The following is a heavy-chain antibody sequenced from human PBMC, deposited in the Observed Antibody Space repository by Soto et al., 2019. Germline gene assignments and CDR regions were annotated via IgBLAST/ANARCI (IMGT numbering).Heavy chain of an antibody. CDR3: TRASSLDFDF. V-gene: IGHV3-49*04. D-gene: IGHD3-16*01. CDR2: IRRNAYGGTT. Sequence: GGSLRLSCTTSGFTFGDYTLSRVRQAPGKGLEWVGFIRRNAYGGTTDYAASVKGRFTISRDDSKGIAYLQMNSLRTEDTALYYCTRASSLDFDFWGRGTLVTLS. CDR1: GFTFGDYT. J-gene: IGHJ4*02.